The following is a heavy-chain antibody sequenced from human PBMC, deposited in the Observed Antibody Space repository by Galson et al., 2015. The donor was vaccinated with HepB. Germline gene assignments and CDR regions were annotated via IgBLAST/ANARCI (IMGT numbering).Heavy chain of an antibody. CDR2: IYPGDSDT. CDR1: GYNFTNYW. Sequence: QSGAEVKKPGESLKLSCTGSGYNFTNYWIGWVRQMPGKGLEWMGIIYPGDSDTRYSPSFQGQVTISADKSISAAHLQWSSLKASDTAMYYCARRVSDSGTYYPYYFDYWGQGALVTVSS. J-gene: IGHJ4*02. D-gene: IGHD3-22*01. V-gene: IGHV5-51*01. CDR3: ARRVSDSGTYYPYYFDY.